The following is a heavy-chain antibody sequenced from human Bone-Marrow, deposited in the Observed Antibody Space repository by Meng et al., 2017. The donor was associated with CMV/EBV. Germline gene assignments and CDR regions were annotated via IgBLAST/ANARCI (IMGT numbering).Heavy chain of an antibody. Sequence: GGSLRLSCAASGFTFSSYAMSWVRQAPGKGLEWVSAISGSGGSTYYADSVKGRFTISRDNSKNTLYLQMNSLRAEDTAVYYCAKDLMGSSGRGYFAYWGQGTLVTVSS. CDR2: ISGSGGST. CDR1: GFTFSSYA. CDR3: AKDLMGSSGRGYFAY. D-gene: IGHD6-6*01. J-gene: IGHJ4*02. V-gene: IGHV3-23*01.